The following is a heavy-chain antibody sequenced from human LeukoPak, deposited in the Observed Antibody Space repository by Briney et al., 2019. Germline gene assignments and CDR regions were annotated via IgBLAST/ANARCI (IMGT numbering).Heavy chain of an antibody. CDR3: ARSGYDYGDYFDY. D-gene: IGHD5-12*01. J-gene: IGHJ4*02. V-gene: IGHV3-9*03. CDR2: ISWNSGSI. CDR1: GFTFDDYA. Sequence: GGSLRLSCAASGFTFDDYAMHWVRQAPGKGLEWVSGISWNSGSIGYADSVKGRLTISRDNAKNSLYLQMNSLRAEDMALYYCARSGYDYGDYFDYWGQGTLVTVSS.